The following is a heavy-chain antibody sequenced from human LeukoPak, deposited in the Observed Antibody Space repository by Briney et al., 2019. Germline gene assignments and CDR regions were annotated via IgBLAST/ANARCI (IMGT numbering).Heavy chain of an antibody. Sequence: GGSLRLSCAASGFTFDDYAMHWVRQAPGKGLEWVSLISGDGGSTYYADSVKGRFTISRDDSKNSLYLQMNSLRTEDTALYYCAKDMKHGSTAAFDYWGREPWSPSPQ. J-gene: IGHJ4*02. D-gene: IGHD2-2*03. V-gene: IGHV3-43*02. CDR2: ISGDGGST. CDR1: GFTFDDYA. CDR3: AKDMKHGSTAAFDY.